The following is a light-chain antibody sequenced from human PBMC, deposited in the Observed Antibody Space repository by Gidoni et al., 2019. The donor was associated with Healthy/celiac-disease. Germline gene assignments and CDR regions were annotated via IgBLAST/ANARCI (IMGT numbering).Light chain of an antibody. CDR3: QQYGSSPRVT. V-gene: IGKV3-20*01. Sequence: DIVLTQSPCTLSLSPGERATLSCRASQSVSSSYLAWYQQKPGQAPRLLIYGASSRATGIPDRFSGSGSGTDFTLTISRLEPEDFAVYYCQQYGSSPRVTFGQGTRLEIK. CDR2: GAS. CDR1: QSVSSSY. J-gene: IGKJ5*01.